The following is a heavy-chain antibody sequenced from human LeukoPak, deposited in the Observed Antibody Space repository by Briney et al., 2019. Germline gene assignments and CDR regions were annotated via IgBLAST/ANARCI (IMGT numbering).Heavy chain of an antibody. CDR3: ARDETVVTVQNQYY. CDR1: GFYFTDYA. Sequence: SGGSLRISCAASGFYFTDYAMSWARQAPGKGLEWLSAVSGNGDTKDYVDSVKGRFTISRDNSRNTVHLQIDNLRTEDTAVYYCARDETVVTVQNQYYWGQGTLVTVSS. CDR2: VSGNGDTK. D-gene: IGHD2-21*02. V-gene: IGHV3-23*01. J-gene: IGHJ4*02.